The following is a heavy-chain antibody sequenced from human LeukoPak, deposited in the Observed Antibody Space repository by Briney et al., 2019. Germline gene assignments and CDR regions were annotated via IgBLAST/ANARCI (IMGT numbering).Heavy chain of an antibody. Sequence: ASVKVSCKASGYTFTGYYMHWVRQAPGQGLEWMGWINPNSGGTNYAQKFQGRVTMTRDTSIGTAYMELSRLRSDDTAVYYCARVGGGYCSSTSCYTWDYWGQGTLVTVSS. CDR2: INPNSGGT. D-gene: IGHD2-2*02. V-gene: IGHV1-2*02. CDR3: ARVGGGYCSSTSCYTWDY. J-gene: IGHJ4*02. CDR1: GYTFTGYY.